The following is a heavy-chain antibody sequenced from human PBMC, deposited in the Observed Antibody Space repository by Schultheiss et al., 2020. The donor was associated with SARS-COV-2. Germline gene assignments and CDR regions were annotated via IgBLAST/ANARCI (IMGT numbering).Heavy chain of an antibody. Sequence: GGSLRLSCAASGFTFSSYAMSWVRQAPGKGLEWVSAISGSGGSTYYADSVKGRFTISRDNAKNSLYLQMNSLRAEDTAVYYCARGFSSSSGLVYWGQGTLVTVSS. CDR3: ARGFSSSSGLVY. CDR1: GFTFSSYA. V-gene: IGHV3-23*01. J-gene: IGHJ4*02. CDR2: ISGSGGST. D-gene: IGHD6-6*01.